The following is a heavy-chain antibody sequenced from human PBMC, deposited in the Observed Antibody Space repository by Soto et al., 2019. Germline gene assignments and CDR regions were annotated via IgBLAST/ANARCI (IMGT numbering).Heavy chain of an antibody. V-gene: IGHV1-46*01. CDR2: INPSGGST. CDR3: ARDQEATIIAYYYYGMDV. CDR1: GYTFTSYY. Sequence: QVQLVQSGAEVKKPGASVKVSCKASGYTFTSYYMHWVRQAPGQGLEWMGIINPSGGSTSYAQKFQGRVTMTRETSTSTVYMELSSLRSEDTAVYYCARDQEATIIAYYYYGMDVWGQGTTVTVSS. J-gene: IGHJ6*02. D-gene: IGHD5-12*01.